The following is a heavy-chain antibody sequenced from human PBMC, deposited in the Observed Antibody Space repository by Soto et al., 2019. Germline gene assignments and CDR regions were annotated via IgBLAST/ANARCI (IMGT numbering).Heavy chain of an antibody. J-gene: IGHJ4*02. CDR2: IHHSGPT. CDR1: GDSITATGYY. CDR3: ARRRAARPFDS. V-gene: IGHV4-39*01. Sequence: LQLQESGPGLVKPSQTLSLTCTVSGDSITATGYYWGWIRQPPGKGLEWIASIHHSGPTYNNPSLKSRVTISIDTFRSQFSLRLRYVTATDTAVYYCARRRAARPFDSWGQGTLVTVSS. D-gene: IGHD6-6*01.